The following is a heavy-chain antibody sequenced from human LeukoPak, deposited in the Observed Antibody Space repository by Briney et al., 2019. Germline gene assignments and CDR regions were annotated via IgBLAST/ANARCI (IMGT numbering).Heavy chain of an antibody. Sequence: GGSLRLSCAASGFTFSSFGMHWVRQAPGKGLEWVAFIRFDGSDKYYADSVKGRFTISRDNSKNTLYLQVNSLRAEDTAVYYCAREIIAVAGTGERHDAFDIWGQGTMVTVSS. CDR1: GFTFSSFG. CDR3: AREIIAVAGTGERHDAFDI. V-gene: IGHV3-30*02. D-gene: IGHD6-19*01. CDR2: IRFDGSDK. J-gene: IGHJ3*02.